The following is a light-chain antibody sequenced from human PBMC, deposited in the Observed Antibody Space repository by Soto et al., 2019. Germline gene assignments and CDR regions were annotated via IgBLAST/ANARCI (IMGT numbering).Light chain of an antibody. CDR1: TGTVTSGHY. CDR3: LLSYNAPYV. CDR2: DTV. Sequence: HAVVTQEPSLTVSPGVTVTLTCGSSTGTVTSGHYPYWFQHKPGQAPRTLIYDTVKKHSWTPARFSGSLLGGKAALTLSGAQPEDEAEYYCLLSYNAPYVFGPATKVTV. V-gene: IGLV7-46*01. J-gene: IGLJ1*01.